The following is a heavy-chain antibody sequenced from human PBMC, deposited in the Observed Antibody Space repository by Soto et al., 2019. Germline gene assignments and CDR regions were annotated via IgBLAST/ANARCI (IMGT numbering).Heavy chain of an antibody. CDR3: ARSMVRGPTPFDY. J-gene: IGHJ4*02. CDR1: GYSFTSYW. CDR2: IYPGDSDT. V-gene: IGHV5-51*01. Sequence: PGESLKISCKGSGYSFTSYWIGWVRQMPGKGLEWMGIIYPGDSDTRYSPSFQGQVTISADKSMTTAYLQWSSLKASDTAMYYCARSMVRGPTPFDYWGQGTLVTVSS. D-gene: IGHD3-10*01.